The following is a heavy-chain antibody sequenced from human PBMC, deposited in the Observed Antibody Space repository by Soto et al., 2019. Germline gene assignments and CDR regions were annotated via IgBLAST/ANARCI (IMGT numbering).Heavy chain of an antibody. D-gene: IGHD4-17*01. Sequence: EVQLLESGGGLVQPGGSLRLTCAASGFTFSSYAMSWVRQAPGKGLEWVSAISGSGGSTYYADSVKGRFTISRDNSKNTLYLQMKSLRADDTAVYYCAKDSPIGDYAGWFDPWGQGTLVTVSS. CDR2: ISGSGGST. CDR1: GFTFSSYA. J-gene: IGHJ5*02. CDR3: AKDSPIGDYAGWFDP. V-gene: IGHV3-23*01.